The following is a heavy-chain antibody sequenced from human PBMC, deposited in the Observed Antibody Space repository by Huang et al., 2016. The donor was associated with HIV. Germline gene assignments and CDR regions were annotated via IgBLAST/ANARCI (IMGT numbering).Heavy chain of an antibody. CDR1: GFSLTSSGVA. CDR2: IYWDNEE. J-gene: IGHJ4*02. CDR3: VHRLRYGKWYVDY. D-gene: IGHD6-13*01. V-gene: IGHV2-5*02. Sequence: QITLKESGPTLVKPPQTLTLTCTFSGFSLTSSGVAVGWIRQPPGKALEWLALIYWDNEERFSPSLKTRLTITKDTPKNEVVLTMTNMDPVDTATYYCVHRLRYGKWYVDYWGQGVLVTVSS.